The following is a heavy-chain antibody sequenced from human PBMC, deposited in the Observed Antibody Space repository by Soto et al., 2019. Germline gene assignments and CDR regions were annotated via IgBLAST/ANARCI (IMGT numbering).Heavy chain of an antibody. Sequence: SETLSLTCAVSGGSISSGGYFWSWIRQPPGKGLEWIGYVYYSGTINYNPSLKSRVTISLDASEKQFSLKLRSVTAADTAVYYCARSKLNDCGGDCELDRWGQGALVTVSS. CDR3: ARSKLNDCGGDCELDR. CDR2: VYYSGTI. CDR1: GGSISSGGYF. V-gene: IGHV4-61*08. D-gene: IGHD2-21*02. J-gene: IGHJ5*02.